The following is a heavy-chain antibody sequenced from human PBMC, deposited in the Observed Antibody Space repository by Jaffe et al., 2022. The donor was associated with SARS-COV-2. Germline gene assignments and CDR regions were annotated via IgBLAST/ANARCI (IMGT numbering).Heavy chain of an antibody. J-gene: IGHJ3*02. CDR1: GFTFSSYA. D-gene: IGHD1-26*01. V-gene: IGHV3-23*01. Sequence: EVQLLESGGGLVQPGGSLRLSCAASGFTFSSYAMSWVRQAPGKGLEWVSAISGSGGSTYYADSVKGRFTISRDNSKNTLYLQMNSLRAEDTAVYYCVGWEWELSDAFDIWGQGTMVTVSS. CDR2: ISGSGGST. CDR3: VGWEWELSDAFDI.